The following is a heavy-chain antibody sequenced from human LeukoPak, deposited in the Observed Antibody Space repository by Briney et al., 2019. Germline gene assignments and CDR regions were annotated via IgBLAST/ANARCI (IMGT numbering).Heavy chain of an antibody. D-gene: IGHD3-22*01. CDR1: GGTFSSYA. CDR3: ARRAPATYDSSRVYDY. Sequence: SVKVSCKASGGTFSSYAVSWVRQAPGQGLEWMGGIIPIFGTANYAQKFQGRVTITADESTSTAYMELSSLRSEDTAVYYCARRAPATYDSSRVYDYWGQGTLVTVSS. CDR2: IIPIFGTA. V-gene: IGHV1-69*13. J-gene: IGHJ4*02.